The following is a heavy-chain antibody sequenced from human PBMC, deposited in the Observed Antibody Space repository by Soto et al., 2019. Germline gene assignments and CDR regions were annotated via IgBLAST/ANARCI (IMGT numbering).Heavy chain of an antibody. J-gene: IGHJ4*02. Sequence: QVQLQQWGAGLLKPSETLSLTCAVYGGSFSGYYWSWIRQPPGKGLEWIGEINHSGSTNYNPSLKSRVTISVDTSKTQSSLKLSSVTAADTAVYYCARGGFGYCSGGSCYSGDYWGQGTLVTVSS. V-gene: IGHV4-34*01. CDR3: ARGGFGYCSGGSCYSGDY. CDR1: GGSFSGYY. D-gene: IGHD2-15*01. CDR2: INHSGST.